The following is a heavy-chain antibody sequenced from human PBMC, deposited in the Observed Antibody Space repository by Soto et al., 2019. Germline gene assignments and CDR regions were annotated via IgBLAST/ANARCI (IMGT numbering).Heavy chain of an antibody. CDR2: ITGSGDNR. CDR3: AKDYGNFWDPLDY. D-gene: IGHD4-17*01. V-gene: IGHV3-23*01. CDR1: GFTFSSYA. J-gene: IGHJ4*02. Sequence: EVQLLESGGGLVQPGGSLRLSCAASGFTFSSYAMSWVRQAPGKGLEWVSGITGSGDNRYYADSVKGRFTISRDNSKNTLYLQMNSLRVEETAVFYCAKDYGNFWDPLDYWGQGTLVTVSS.